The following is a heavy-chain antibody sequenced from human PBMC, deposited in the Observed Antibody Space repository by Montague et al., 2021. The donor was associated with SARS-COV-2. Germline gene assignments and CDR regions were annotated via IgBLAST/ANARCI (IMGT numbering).Heavy chain of an antibody. V-gene: IGHV4-34*01. CDR2: IHHGGST. J-gene: IGHJ6*03. D-gene: IGHD3-10*01. CDR1: GGSFSTYS. Sequence: SETLSLTCAVHGGSFSTYSWNWIRQPPGKGLGWIGEIHHGGSTNYNPSLKSRVTIPADTSKNQFSLKLTSVAAADTAVYYCARLGDGVVPSPILGVGPYYSYYYMDVWGKGTTVTVSS. CDR3: ARLGDGVVPSPILGVGPYYSYYYMDV.